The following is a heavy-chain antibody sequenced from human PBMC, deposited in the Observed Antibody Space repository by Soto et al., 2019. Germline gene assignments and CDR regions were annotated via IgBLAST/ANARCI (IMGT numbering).Heavy chain of an antibody. J-gene: IGHJ4*02. CDR2: IIPIFGTA. D-gene: IGHD6-13*01. V-gene: IGHV1-69*01. Sequence: QVQLVQSGAEVKKPGSSVKVSCKASGGTFRSYAISWVRQAPGQGLEWMGGIIPIFGTANYAQKFQGRVTITADEATSKGYMGLSSRRYEDTPVYYCARGDGARSGYSSSWVFRYWGQGTLVTVAS. CDR1: GGTFRSYA. CDR3: ARGDGARSGYSSSWVFRY.